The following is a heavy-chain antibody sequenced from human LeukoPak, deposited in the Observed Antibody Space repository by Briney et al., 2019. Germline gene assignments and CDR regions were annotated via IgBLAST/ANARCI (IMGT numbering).Heavy chain of an antibody. D-gene: IGHD3-3*01. CDR2: ISSSSSYI. Sequence: PGGSLRLSCAASGFTFSSYSMNWVRQAPGMGLEWVSSISSSSSYIYYADSVKGRFTISRDNAKNSLYLQMNSLRAEDTAVYYCARDSGSGYYLGYWGQGTLVTVSS. J-gene: IGHJ4*02. CDR1: GFTFSSYS. V-gene: IGHV3-21*01. CDR3: ARDSGSGYYLGY.